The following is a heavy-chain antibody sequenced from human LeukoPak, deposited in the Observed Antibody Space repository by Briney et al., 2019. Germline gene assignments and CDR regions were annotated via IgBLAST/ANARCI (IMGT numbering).Heavy chain of an antibody. CDR3: ASQLGGTTFH. CDR2: VYYNGIT. CDR1: SVSINTYF. Sequence: SETLSLTCTVSSVSINTYFWRWIRQPPGKGLEWIGYVYYNGITNYNPSLKSRVSISLDTSKNQFSLRLNSVTAAETAVYYCASQLGGTTFHWGQGTLVTVSS. V-gene: IGHV4-59*01. D-gene: IGHD1/OR15-1a*01. J-gene: IGHJ4*02.